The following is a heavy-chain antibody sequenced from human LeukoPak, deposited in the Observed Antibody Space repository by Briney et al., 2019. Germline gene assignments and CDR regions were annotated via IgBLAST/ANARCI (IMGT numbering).Heavy chain of an antibody. CDR3: ARGESSDAFDI. Sequence: ASVTVSCKASGYTFAVYYIHWFRQAPGQGLEWMGWISPNIGGTTFAQKFQGRVTMTRDTSISTVYMELTRLRLDDTAVYYCARGESSDAFDIWGQGTMVTVSS. CDR2: ISPNIGGT. CDR1: GYTFAVYY. D-gene: IGHD1-26*01. J-gene: IGHJ3*02. V-gene: IGHV1-2*02.